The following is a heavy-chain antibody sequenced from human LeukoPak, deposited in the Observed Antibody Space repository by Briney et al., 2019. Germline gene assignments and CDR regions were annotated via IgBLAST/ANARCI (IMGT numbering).Heavy chain of an antibody. D-gene: IGHD6-13*01. CDR2: INQGGSVK. V-gene: IGHV3-7*01. Sequence: GGSLRLSCVASGFTFSSHWMSWVRQAPGKGLEWVANINQGGSVKHYVDSVKGRFTISRDNAQNSLYLQMNSLRAEDTAVYYCARDGTADGLYFGYWGQGTLVTVSS. CDR1: GFTFSSHW. CDR3: ARDGTADGLYFGY. J-gene: IGHJ4*02.